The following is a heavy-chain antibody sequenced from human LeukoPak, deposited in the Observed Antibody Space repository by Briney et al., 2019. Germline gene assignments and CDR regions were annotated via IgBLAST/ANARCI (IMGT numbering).Heavy chain of an antibody. CDR3: AKEGAASWDVDV. CDR2: IRPDGHNK. D-gene: IGHD3-3*02. Sequence: GGSLRLSCAASGFIFIGYGMHWVRQAPGKGPEWVAFIRPDGHNKYYADSVKGRFMISRDNSKNTVDLQMNSLRGADTAMYYCAKEGAASWDVDVWGKGTTVTVSS. CDR1: GFIFIGYG. J-gene: IGHJ6*04. V-gene: IGHV3-30*02.